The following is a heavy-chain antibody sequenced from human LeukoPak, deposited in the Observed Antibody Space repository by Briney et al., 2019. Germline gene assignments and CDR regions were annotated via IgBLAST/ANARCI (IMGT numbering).Heavy chain of an antibody. CDR1: GFTFSSYG. J-gene: IGHJ5*02. CDR3: AKDSGTTRGGFDP. CDR2: IWYDGSNK. V-gene: IGHV3-33*06. Sequence: GGSLRLSCAASGFTFSSYGMQWVRQAPGKGLEWVAAIWYDGSNKYYGDSVKGRFTISRDNSKNTLYLQMNSLRAEDTAVYYCAKDSGTTRGGFDPWGQGTLVTVSS. D-gene: IGHD1-1*01.